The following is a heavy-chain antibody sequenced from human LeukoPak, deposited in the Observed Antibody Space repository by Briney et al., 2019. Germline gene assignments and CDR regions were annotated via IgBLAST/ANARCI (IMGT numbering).Heavy chain of an antibody. CDR1: GGSFSSSSYY. D-gene: IGHD6-19*01. CDR2: IYYNGNT. V-gene: IGHV4-39*07. J-gene: IGHJ4*02. Sequence: PSETLSLTCTVSGGSFSSSSYYWGWVRQPPGKGLEWIGTIYYNGNTYYNASLKSRLTISVDTSKNQFSLKLSSVTAADTAVYYCARTHSSGWYKGGFDYWGQGTLVTVSS. CDR3: ARTHSSGWYKGGFDY.